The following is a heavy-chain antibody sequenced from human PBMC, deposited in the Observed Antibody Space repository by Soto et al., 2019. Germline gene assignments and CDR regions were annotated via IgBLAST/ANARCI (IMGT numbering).Heavy chain of an antibody. CDR3: ARESKYSGSYYYEF. D-gene: IGHD1-26*01. V-gene: IGHV1-3*04. CDR1: GYTFTNYN. Sequence: ASVKVSCKTSGYTFTNYNMHWVRQAPGQGLEWMGWISIGKGNTYYPQKFQGRFTITRDPSASIAYMELSSLRPEDTAVYYCARESKYSGSYYYEFWGQGTLVTVSS. J-gene: IGHJ4*02. CDR2: ISIGKGNT.